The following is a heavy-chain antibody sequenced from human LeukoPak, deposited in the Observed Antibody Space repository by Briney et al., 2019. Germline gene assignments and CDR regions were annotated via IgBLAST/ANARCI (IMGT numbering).Heavy chain of an antibody. CDR2: IFYTGKT. V-gene: IGHV4-39*07. CDR1: GGSVYTSDYY. J-gene: IGHJ4*02. Sequence: PSETLSLTCTVSGGSVYTSDYYWGWVRQPPGKGPEWIGDIFYTGKTNYNPSLKGRVSISIDTSKNQFSLKLTSVTAADTAVYYCARVFDSWGQGTLATVSS. CDR3: ARVFDS.